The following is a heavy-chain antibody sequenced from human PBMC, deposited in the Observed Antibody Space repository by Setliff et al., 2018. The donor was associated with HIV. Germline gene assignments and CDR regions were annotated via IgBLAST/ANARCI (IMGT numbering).Heavy chain of an antibody. CDR1: GDSISGHY. V-gene: IGHV4-59*11. CDR3: ARTSSYSGSYYERAFDI. J-gene: IGHJ3*02. CDR2: IHYTGST. D-gene: IGHD1-26*01. Sequence: SETLSLTCILSGDSISGHYCSWIRQTPGRGLEWIGTIHYTGSTVYNPSFTSRVSLSLDTSKNQFSLKVNSVNAADTAVYYCARTSSYSGSYYERAFDIWGPGTMVTVSS.